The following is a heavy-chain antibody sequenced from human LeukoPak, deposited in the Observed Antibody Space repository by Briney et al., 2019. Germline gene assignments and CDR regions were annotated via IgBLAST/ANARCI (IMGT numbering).Heavy chain of an antibody. CDR1: GFTFSSYE. D-gene: IGHD3-10*01. CDR2: ISSSSSYI. V-gene: IGHV3-21*01. CDR3: ARGWFGELFPLDY. Sequence: GGSLRLSCAASGFTFSSYEMNWVRQAPGKGLEWVSSISSSSSYIYYADSVKGRFTISRDNAKNSLYLQMNSLRAEDTAVYYCARGWFGELFPLDYWGQGTLVTVSS. J-gene: IGHJ4*02.